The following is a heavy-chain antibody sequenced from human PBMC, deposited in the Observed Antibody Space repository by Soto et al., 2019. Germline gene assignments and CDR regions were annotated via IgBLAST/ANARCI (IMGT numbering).Heavy chain of an antibody. Sequence: QSGGSLRLSCAASGFTFRSYSMNWVRQAPGKGLEWVSYISSSNRTINYADSVKGRFIISRDNAKNSLYLQMHSLRDEDTAVYYCAREGWPLLQTGMDVWGQGXTVTVYS. CDR2: ISSSNRTI. J-gene: IGHJ6*02. CDR1: GFTFRSYS. D-gene: IGHD2-15*01. V-gene: IGHV3-48*02. CDR3: AREGWPLLQTGMDV.